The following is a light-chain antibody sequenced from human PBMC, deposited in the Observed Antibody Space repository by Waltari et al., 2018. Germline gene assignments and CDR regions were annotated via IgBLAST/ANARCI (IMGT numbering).Light chain of an antibody. CDR3: QQCYGSPYT. Sequence: DIVMTQSPDSLGVSLGERATIHCKSSQSVFYANNKNYLAWYPQRPGQPPKLLIYWASTRASGVPDRFSGSGSGTDFTLTISSLQAEDAAIYYCQQCYGSPYTFGQGTKLDI. J-gene: IGKJ2*01. CDR2: WAS. CDR1: QSVFYANNKNY. V-gene: IGKV4-1*01.